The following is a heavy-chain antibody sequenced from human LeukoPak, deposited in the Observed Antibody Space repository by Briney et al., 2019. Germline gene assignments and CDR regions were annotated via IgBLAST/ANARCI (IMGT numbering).Heavy chain of an antibody. CDR3: ARGRQLYSYGYDWFDP. D-gene: IGHD5-18*01. Sequence: ASVKVSCKASGYTFTSYYMHWVRQAPGQGLEWMGIINPSGGSTSYAQKFQGRVTMTRNTSISTAYMELSSLRSEDTAAYYCARGRQLYSYGYDWFDPWGQGTLVTVSS. J-gene: IGHJ5*02. CDR1: GYTFTSYY. V-gene: IGHV1-46*01. CDR2: INPSGGST.